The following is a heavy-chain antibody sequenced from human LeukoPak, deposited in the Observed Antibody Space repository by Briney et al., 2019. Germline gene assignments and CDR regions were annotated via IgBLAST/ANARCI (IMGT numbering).Heavy chain of an antibody. J-gene: IGHJ4*02. CDR1: GFTFSSYG. D-gene: IGHD3-3*01. V-gene: IGHV3-33*06. CDR2: IWYDGSNK. CDR3: AKITYYDFWSGYPDY. Sequence: GGSLRLSCAASGFTFSSYGMHWVRQAPGKGLEWVAVIWYDGSNKYYADSVKGRFTISRDNSKNTLYLQMNSLRAEDTAVYYCAKITYYDFWSGYPDYWGQGTLVTVSS.